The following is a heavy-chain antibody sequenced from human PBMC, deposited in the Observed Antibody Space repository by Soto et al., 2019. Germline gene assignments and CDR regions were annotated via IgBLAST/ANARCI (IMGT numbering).Heavy chain of an antibody. J-gene: IGHJ4*02. V-gene: IGHV4-31*03. CDR3: ASHDYGDLAFAF. CDR1: GGSISSGGYY. Sequence: QVQLQESGPGLVKPSQTLSLTCTVSGGSISSGGYYWSWIRQHPGKGLEWIGHIHYSGSTYYNPSLKSRVTISVDTSKNRLSLKLSSVTAADTAVYYCASHDYGDLAFAFWGQGTLVTVSS. D-gene: IGHD4-17*01. CDR2: IHYSGST.